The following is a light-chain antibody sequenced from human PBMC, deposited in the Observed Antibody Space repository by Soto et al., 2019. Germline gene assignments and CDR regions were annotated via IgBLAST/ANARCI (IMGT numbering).Light chain of an antibody. CDR1: QSVSSY. Sequence: EIVLTQSPATLSLSPGEKATLSCRASQSVSSYLAWSQQKPGQAPRLLIYDASNRATGVPARFSGSESGTDFTITISSLQPEAFAVYYCHQRSNWPFTFGPGTTVDVK. CDR3: HQRSNWPFT. J-gene: IGKJ3*01. V-gene: IGKV3-11*01. CDR2: DAS.